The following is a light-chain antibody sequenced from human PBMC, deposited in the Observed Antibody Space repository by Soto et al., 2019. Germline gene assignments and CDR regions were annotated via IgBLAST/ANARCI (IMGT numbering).Light chain of an antibody. CDR2: AAS. V-gene: IGKV1-5*01. J-gene: IGKJ4*01. Sequence: DIQMTQSPSTLSASVGDRVTITCRARQSISSWLAWYQQKPGKAPKLLISAASTLQRWVPSRFSGTVSGTDFTLTISSLQPDDFATYYCQQYKTYPLTFGGGTKVDIK. CDR1: QSISSW. CDR3: QQYKTYPLT.